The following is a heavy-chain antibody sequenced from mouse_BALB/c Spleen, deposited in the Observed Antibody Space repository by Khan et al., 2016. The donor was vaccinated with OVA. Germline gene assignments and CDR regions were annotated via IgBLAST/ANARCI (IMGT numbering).Heavy chain of an antibody. J-gene: IGHJ3*01. CDR3: ERKDYYDYDPFPY. CDR1: GYSIPSEYT. V-gene: IGHV3-2*02. Sequence: EVQLVDSGPGLVKPSPSLSLTCTVTGYSIPSEYTWNWIRQFPGNKLEWMGFISYSGNTRYNPSLKSRISITRDTSKNQFFLQLNSVTSEDTATYYCERKDYYDYDPFPYWGQGTLVTVSA. CDR2: ISYSGNT. D-gene: IGHD2-4*01.